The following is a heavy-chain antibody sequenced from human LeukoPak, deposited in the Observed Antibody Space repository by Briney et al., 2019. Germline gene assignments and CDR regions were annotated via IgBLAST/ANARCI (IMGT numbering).Heavy chain of an antibody. CDR2: INSDVSST. V-gene: IGHV3-74*01. J-gene: IGHJ4*02. CDR3: ARDLSL. Sequence: GRSLRLSCPPSAFTVSSYWTHWVRQAPGKGLVWVSRINSDVSSTSYADSVKGRFTISRDNAKNTLYLQMNSLRAEATAVYYCARDLSLWGQGTLVTVSS. CDR1: AFTVSSYW.